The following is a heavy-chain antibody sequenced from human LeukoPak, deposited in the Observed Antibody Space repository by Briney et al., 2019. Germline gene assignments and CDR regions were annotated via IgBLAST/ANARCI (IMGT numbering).Heavy chain of an antibody. CDR3: ERDRGVEYNGDNWLDP. CDR2: ISSSGGIT. D-gene: IGHD1-14*01. Sequence: GGSLRLSCAASGFAFSSQEMSWVRQAPGKGLEWVSYISSSGGITYYADSVKGRFTISRDNAKSSLYLQMNSLRAEDTAVYYCERDRGVEYNGDNWLDPWGQGTLVVVSS. V-gene: IGHV3-48*03. CDR1: GFAFSSQE. J-gene: IGHJ5*02.